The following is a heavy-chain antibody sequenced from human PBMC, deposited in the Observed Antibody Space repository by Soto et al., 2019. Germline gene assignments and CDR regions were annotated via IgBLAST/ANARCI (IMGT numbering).Heavy chain of an antibody. V-gene: IGHV4-59*08. CDR2: IYYSGSS. J-gene: IGHJ4*02. Sequence: SETLSLTCTVSGGSIGGYYCGWIRQPRGLGLEWIGYIYYSGSSKYNPTLKSRVAMSADTSKNQLSLKLRSVTAADTAVYYCARLQERWQYIGWFYHFDQWGQGTLVTVS. CDR1: GGSIGGYY. D-gene: IGHD3-9*01. CDR3: ARLQERWQYIGWFYHFDQ.